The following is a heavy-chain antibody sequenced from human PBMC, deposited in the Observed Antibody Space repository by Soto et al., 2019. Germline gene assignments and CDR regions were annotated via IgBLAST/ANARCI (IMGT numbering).Heavy chain of an antibody. CDR1: GFTFSSYA. Sequence: GGSLRLSCAASGFTFSSYAMHWVRQAPGKGLEWVAVISYDGSNKYYADSVKGRFTISRDNSKNTLYLQMNSLRAEDTAVYYCARDKDYDSSGYNAFDIWGQGTMVTVS. D-gene: IGHD3-22*01. CDR2: ISYDGSNK. CDR3: ARDKDYDSSGYNAFDI. V-gene: IGHV3-30-3*01. J-gene: IGHJ3*02.